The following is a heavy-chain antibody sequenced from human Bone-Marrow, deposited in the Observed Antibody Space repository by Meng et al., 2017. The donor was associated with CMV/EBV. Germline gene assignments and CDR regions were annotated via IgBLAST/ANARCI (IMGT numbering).Heavy chain of an antibody. CDR1: GFTFSSYS. CDR3: ARDWLSDIVVVPAAIFDY. D-gene: IGHD2-2*01. Sequence: GESLKISCAASGFTFSSYSMNWVRQAPGKGLEWVSYISSSSSTIYYADSVKGRFTISRDNAKNSLYLQMNSLRAEDTAVYYCARDWLSDIVVVPAAIFDYWGQGTLVTVSS. CDR2: ISSSSSTI. V-gene: IGHV3-48*04. J-gene: IGHJ4*02.